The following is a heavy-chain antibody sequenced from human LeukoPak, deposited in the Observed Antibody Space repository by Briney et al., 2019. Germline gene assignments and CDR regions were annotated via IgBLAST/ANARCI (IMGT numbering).Heavy chain of an antibody. D-gene: IGHD6-19*01. J-gene: IGHJ4*02. CDR3: ASGSSGWVAY. CDR2: IYNSGST. V-gene: IGHV4-59*01. CDR1: GGSISSYY. Sequence: SETLSLTCSVSGGSISSYYWGWIRQPPGKGLEWIGNIYNSGSTNYNPSLKSRVTISVDTSKNQFSLKLSSVTAADTGVYYCASGSSGWVAYWGQGTLVTVSS.